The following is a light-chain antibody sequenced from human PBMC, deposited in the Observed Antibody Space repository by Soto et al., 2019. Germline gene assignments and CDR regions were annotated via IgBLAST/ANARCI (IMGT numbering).Light chain of an antibody. CDR1: SSNIGAGYD. J-gene: IGLJ2*01. Sequence: QAVVTQPPSVSGAPGQRVTISCTGSSSNIGAGYDVHWYLQLPGTAPKLLIYSNINRPSGVPDRFSGSKSGTSASLAITGLQAEDEADYYCQSYDSSLSGVVFGGGTKLTVL. V-gene: IGLV1-40*01. CDR2: SNI. CDR3: QSYDSSLSGVV.